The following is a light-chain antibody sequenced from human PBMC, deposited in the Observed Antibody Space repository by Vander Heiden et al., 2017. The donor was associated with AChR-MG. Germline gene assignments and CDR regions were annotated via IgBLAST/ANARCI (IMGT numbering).Light chain of an antibody. CDR1: QDSTNY. V-gene: IGKV1-33*01. J-gene: IGKJ4*01. CDR2: DAS. CDR3: QQYENLPLT. Sequence: DIQMAQSPSSLSASVGDRITITCQASQDSTNYLKWYQQKPGKAAKLLIYDASNLKIAVPSRFSGSGSGTYFTSPISSLQPEDIATYYCQQYENLPLTFGGGTKVEI.